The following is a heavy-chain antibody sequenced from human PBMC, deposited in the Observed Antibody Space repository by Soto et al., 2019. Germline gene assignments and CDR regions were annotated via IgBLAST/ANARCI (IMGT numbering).Heavy chain of an antibody. CDR3: ARGLDSSGYYV. CDR1: GDSISSGGYY. Sequence: SETLSLTCTVSGDSISSGGYYWNWIRQYPGKGLEWIGYIYYSGSTDYKSSLKGRITISLDTSKNQFSLRLTSVTAADTAVYYCARGLDSSGYYVWGQGTLVTVSS. V-gene: IGHV4-31*03. CDR2: IYYSGST. D-gene: IGHD3-22*01. J-gene: IGHJ4*02.